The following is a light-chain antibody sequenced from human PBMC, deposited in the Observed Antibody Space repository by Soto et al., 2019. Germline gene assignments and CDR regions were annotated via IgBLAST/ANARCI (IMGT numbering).Light chain of an antibody. CDR3: QHYNSYPEA. J-gene: IGKJ1*01. CDR1: QSISGS. CDR2: KAS. V-gene: IGKV1-5*03. Sequence: DIPMTQTPSSLSASVGEIVTITCRASQSISGSLNWYQQKPGKAPKILIYKASTLKSGVPSRFSGSGSGTEFTLTISSLQPDDFATYYCQHYNSYPEALGQGTKVDIK.